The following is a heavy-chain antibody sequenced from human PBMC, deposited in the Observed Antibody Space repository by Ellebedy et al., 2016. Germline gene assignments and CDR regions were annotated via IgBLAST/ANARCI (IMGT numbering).Heavy chain of an antibody. CDR1: GGSVSSDY. CDR2: VFHTGTT. D-gene: IGHD1-1*01. V-gene: IGHV4-59*02. J-gene: IGHJ3*01. CDR3: AKWNGGWYAFDV. Sequence: SETLSLTCNVSGGSVSSDYWNWIRRPPGKGLEWIGYVFHTGTTNYNPSLESPVTMSVDTSKRQFSLRLTSVTAADTAVYYCAKWNGGWYAFDVWGQGTMVTVSS.